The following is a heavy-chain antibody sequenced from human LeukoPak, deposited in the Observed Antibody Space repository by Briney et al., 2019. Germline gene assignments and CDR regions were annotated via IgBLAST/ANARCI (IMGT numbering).Heavy chain of an antibody. CDR3: ASPGSGYDYPIDFDY. J-gene: IGHJ4*02. V-gene: IGHV3-7*01. D-gene: IGHD5-12*01. Sequence: GGSLRLSCAASGFTFSSYWMSWVRQAPGKGLEWVANIKQDGSEKYYVDSVKGRFTISRDNAKNSLYLQTNSLRAEDTAVYYCASPGSGYDYPIDFDYWGQGTLVTVSS. CDR1: GFTFSSYW. CDR2: IKQDGSEK.